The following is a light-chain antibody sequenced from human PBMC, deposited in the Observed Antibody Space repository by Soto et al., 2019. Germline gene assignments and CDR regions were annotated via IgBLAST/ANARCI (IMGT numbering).Light chain of an antibody. CDR1: SSDVGGYNY. V-gene: IGLV2-14*01. J-gene: IGLJ1*01. CDR2: DVS. Sequence: QSALTQPASVSGSPGQSITISCTGTSSDVGGYNYVSWYQQHPGKAPKLMLYDVSNRPSGVSNRFSGSKSGNTASLTISGLQAEDEDYYYCSSYTSSRTPYVFGTGTKVTVL. CDR3: SSYTSSRTPYV.